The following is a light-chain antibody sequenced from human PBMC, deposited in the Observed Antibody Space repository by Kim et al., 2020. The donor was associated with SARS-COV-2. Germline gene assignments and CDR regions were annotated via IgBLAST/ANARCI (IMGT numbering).Light chain of an antibody. CDR3: NSRDSSGNHLV. Sequence: ALEQTVRSTFHGDSLRSYYASWYQQEPGQAPVLVIYGKNNRPSGIPDRFSGSSSGNTASLTITGAQAEDEADYYCNSRDSSGNHLVFGGGTQLTVL. J-gene: IGLJ3*02. CDR2: GKN. CDR1: SLRSYY. V-gene: IGLV3-19*01.